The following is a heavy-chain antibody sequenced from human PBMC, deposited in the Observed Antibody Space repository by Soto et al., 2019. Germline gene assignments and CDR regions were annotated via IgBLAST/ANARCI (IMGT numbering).Heavy chain of an antibody. Sequence: PGESLKISCKVSGYTFTDYWIGWVRQLPGKGLEWMGIIYSGDSDTRYTPSFQSHVTITVDKSTSTAYLQWNTLKASDTAMYYCARHVSNSRYYYYAMDVWGQGTTVTVSS. J-gene: IGHJ6*02. CDR1: GYTFTDYW. V-gene: IGHV5-51*01. D-gene: IGHD4-4*01. CDR2: IYSGDSDT. CDR3: ARHVSNSRYYYYAMDV.